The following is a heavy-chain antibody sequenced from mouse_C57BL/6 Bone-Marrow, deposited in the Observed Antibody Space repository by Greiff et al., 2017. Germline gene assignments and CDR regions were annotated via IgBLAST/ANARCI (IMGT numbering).Heavy chain of an antibody. Sequence: QVQLQQPGAELVMPGASVKLSCKTSGYTFTSHWIHWVKQTPVHGLEWIGAIDPETGGTADKSSSTAYMELRSLTSEDSAVYYCTRYYYGWYFDVWGTGTTVTVSS. CDR2: IDPETGG. J-gene: IGHJ1*03. V-gene: IGHV1-15*01. D-gene: IGHD2-1*01. CDR3: TRYYYGWYFDV. CDR1: GYTFTSHW.